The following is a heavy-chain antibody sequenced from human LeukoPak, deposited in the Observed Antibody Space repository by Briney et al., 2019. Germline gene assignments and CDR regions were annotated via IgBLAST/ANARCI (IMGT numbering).Heavy chain of an antibody. CDR3: AVGDGAGSYDY. J-gene: IGHJ4*02. CDR1: GYTFTSYG. Sequence: GASVKVSCKASGYTFTSYGISWVRQAPGQGLEWMGWINPNSGGTNYAQKFQGWVTMTRDTSISTAYMELSRLRSDDTAVYYCAVGDGAGSYDYWGQGTLVTVSS. D-gene: IGHD6-19*01. V-gene: IGHV1-2*04. CDR2: INPNSGGT.